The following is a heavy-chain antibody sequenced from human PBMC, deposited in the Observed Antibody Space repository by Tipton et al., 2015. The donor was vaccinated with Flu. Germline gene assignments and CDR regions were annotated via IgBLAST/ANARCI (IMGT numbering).Heavy chain of an antibody. J-gene: IGHJ6*02. V-gene: IGHV4-59*12. CDR1: GGSINNYY. CDR3: ARDRIVNGFWTGYERYGMDV. CDR2: IYYTGST. Sequence: TLSLTCTVSGGSINNYYWSWIRQPPGKGLEWIGYIYYTGSTNYNPSLKSRVTISVDTSNNQFSLKLTSVTAADTGLYYCARDRIVNGFWTGYERYGMDVWGQGTTVTVSS. D-gene: IGHD3/OR15-3a*01.